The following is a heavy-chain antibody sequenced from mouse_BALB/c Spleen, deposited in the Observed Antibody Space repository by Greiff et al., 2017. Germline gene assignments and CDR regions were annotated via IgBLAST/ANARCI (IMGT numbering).Heavy chain of an antibody. Sequence: DVMLVESGGGLVKPGGSLKLSCAASGFTFSDYYMYWVRQTPEKRLEWVATISDGGSYTYYPDSVKGRFTISRDNAKNNLYLQMSSLKSEDTAMYYCARAYYDERWFAYWGQGTLVTVSA. D-gene: IGHD2-4*01. CDR3: ARAYYDERWFAY. CDR1: GFTFSDYY. CDR2: ISDGGSYT. V-gene: IGHV5-4*02. J-gene: IGHJ3*01.